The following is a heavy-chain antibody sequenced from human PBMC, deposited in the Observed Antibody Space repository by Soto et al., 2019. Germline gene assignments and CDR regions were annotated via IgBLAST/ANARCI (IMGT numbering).Heavy chain of an antibody. CDR1: GGSISSYY. CDR2: IYYSGST. V-gene: IGHV4-59*01. Sequence: SETLSLTCTVSGGSISSYYWSWIRQPPGKGLEWIGYIYYSGSTNYNPSLKSRVTISVDTSKNQFSLKLSSVTAADMAVYYCARGTTVTSYDSSGFDYWGQGTLVTVSS. J-gene: IGHJ4*02. CDR3: ARGTTVTSYDSSGFDY. D-gene: IGHD3-22*01.